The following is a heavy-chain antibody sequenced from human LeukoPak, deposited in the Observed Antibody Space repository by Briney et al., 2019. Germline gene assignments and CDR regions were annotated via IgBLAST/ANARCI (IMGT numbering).Heavy chain of an antibody. D-gene: IGHD3-10*01. Sequence: GGSLKLSCTASGFTFGNTWMGWVRQAPGQGLEWVANISPDGSDKYYVDSVRGRFTISRDNAQNSVNLQMNSLRAEGSAVYYCGRGGVNAGLDRWGQGTLVSVAS. CDR1: GFTFGNTW. CDR2: ISPDGSDK. V-gene: IGHV3-7*04. J-gene: IGHJ5*02. CDR3: GRGGVNAGLDR.